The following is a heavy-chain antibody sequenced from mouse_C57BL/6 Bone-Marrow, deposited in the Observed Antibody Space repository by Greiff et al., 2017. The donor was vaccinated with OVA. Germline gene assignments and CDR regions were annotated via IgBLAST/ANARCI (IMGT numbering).Heavy chain of an antibody. CDR2: IYPGDGDT. V-gene: IGHV1-82*01. CDR1: GYAFSSSW. J-gene: IGHJ2*01. D-gene: IGHD1-1*01. Sequence: VQLQQSGPELVKPGASVKLSCKASGYAFSSSWMNWVKQRPGQGLEWIGRIYPGDGDTNYNGKFKGKATLTADKSSSTAYMQLSSLTSEDSAVYYGETGAEVATDYWGQGTTVTVSS. CDR3: ETGAEVATDY.